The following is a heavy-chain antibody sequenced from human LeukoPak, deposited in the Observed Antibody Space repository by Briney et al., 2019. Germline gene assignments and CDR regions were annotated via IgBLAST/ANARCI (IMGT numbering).Heavy chain of an antibody. D-gene: IGHD3-22*01. CDR3: ARVKKGLDYYDSSGYPGGGAFDI. V-gene: IGHV3-48*01. J-gene: IGHJ3*02. CDR1: GFTFSSYS. CDR2: ISSSSSTI. Sequence: PGGSLRLSCAASGFTFSSYSMNWVRQAPGKGLEWVSYISSSSSTIYYADSVKGRFTISRDNAKNSLYLQMNSLRAEDTAVYYCARVKKGLDYYDSSGYPGGGAFDIWGQGTMVTVSS.